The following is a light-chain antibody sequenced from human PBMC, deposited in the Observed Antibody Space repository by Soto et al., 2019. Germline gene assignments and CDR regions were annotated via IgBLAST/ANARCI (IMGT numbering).Light chain of an antibody. CDR1: LSVSSDY. J-gene: IGKJ1*01. CDR3: QQFAS. CDR2: GAS. Sequence: EIGLTQSPGTMSLSPGERATLSCRARLSVSSDYVAWYQQKPGQAPRLLIFGASSRATGIPDRFSGSGSGTDFTLLISRMEPEDFAVFYCQQFASFGPGTKVEIK. V-gene: IGKV3-20*01.